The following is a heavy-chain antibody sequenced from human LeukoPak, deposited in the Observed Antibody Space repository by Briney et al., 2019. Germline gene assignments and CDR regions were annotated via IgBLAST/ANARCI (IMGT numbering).Heavy chain of an antibody. V-gene: IGHV4-39*01. CDR2: LYYSGST. CDR3: AKAGVRYSDSSALYAFDF. CDR1: GGSISSASYF. J-gene: IGHJ3*01. Sequence: SETLSLTCTVSGGSISSASYFWGWIRQPPGKGLEWIGTLYYSGSTYYSASLRSRVTMSGDTSRNQFSLRLSSVNAADTAVYYCAKAGVRYSDSSALYAFDFWGPGTMVTVSS. D-gene: IGHD3-22*01.